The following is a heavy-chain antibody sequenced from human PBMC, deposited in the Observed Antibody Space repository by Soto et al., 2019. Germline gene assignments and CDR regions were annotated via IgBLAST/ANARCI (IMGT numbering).Heavy chain of an antibody. J-gene: IGHJ4*02. CDR3: AKDRGSYAFDY. CDR1: GYTFTSYG. D-gene: IGHD1-26*01. CDR2: ISADNGNT. Sequence: QVQLVQSGAEVKKPGATVKVSCKASGYTFTSYGISWVRQAPGQGLERMGWISADNGNTNYAQKLQGRANMTTDTPTSTAYIALRSLRFDGTAVYYCAKDRGSYAFDYWGQGTLVTVSS. V-gene: IGHV1-18*01.